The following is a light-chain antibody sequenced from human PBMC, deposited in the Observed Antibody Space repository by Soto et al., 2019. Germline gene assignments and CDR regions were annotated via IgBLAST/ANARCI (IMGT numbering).Light chain of an antibody. Sequence: PGERATLSCRTSQSVSSXHLXXYXXKXGXXXRXXXYAASSRATGSPDRFSGGGYGTDFTLTISRLEPEDFAVYYCQQYGYSPITFGQGTRLEIK. CDR1: QSVSSXH. J-gene: IGKJ5*01. CDR2: AAS. CDR3: QQYGYSPIT. V-gene: IGKV3-20*01.